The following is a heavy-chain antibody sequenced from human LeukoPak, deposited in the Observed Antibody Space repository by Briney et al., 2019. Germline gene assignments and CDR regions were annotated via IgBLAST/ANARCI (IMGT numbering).Heavy chain of an antibody. CDR3: ARRRRVLRYFDWLPNLDDAFDI. Sequence: SETLSLTCAVYGGSFSGYYWSWIRQPPGKGLEWIGEINHSGSTNYNPSLKSRVTISVDTSKNQFSLKLSSVTAADTAVYYCARRRRVLRYFDWLPNLDDAFDIWGQGTMVTASS. V-gene: IGHV4-34*01. CDR1: GGSFSGYY. D-gene: IGHD3-9*01. J-gene: IGHJ3*02. CDR2: INHSGST.